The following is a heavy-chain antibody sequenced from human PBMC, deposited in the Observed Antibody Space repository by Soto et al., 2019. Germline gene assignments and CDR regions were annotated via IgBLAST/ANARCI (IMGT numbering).Heavy chain of an antibody. CDR3: ARDIRSRWFDP. V-gene: IGHV4-31*03. D-gene: IGHD3-3*02. J-gene: IGHJ5*02. Sequence: SETLSLTCTVSGGSISSGGYYWSWIRQHPGKGLECIGYIYYSGSTYYNPSLKSRVTISVDTSKNQFSLKLSSVTAADTAVYYCARDIRSRWFDPWGQGTLVTVSS. CDR1: GGSISSGGYY. CDR2: IYYSGST.